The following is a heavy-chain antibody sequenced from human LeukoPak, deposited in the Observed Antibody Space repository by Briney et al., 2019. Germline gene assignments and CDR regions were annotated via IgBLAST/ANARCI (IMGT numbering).Heavy chain of an antibody. Sequence: GGSLRLSCAASGFTFSSYAMSWVRQAPGKGLEWVSAISGSGGSTYYADSVKGRFTISRDNSKNTLYLQMNSLRAEDTAVYYCARGLTTMVTPGQYYYYGMDVWGQGSTVTVSS. D-gene: IGHD4-23*01. CDR1: GFTFSSYA. CDR2: ISGSGGST. V-gene: IGHV3-23*01. CDR3: ARGLTTMVTPGQYYYYGMDV. J-gene: IGHJ6*02.